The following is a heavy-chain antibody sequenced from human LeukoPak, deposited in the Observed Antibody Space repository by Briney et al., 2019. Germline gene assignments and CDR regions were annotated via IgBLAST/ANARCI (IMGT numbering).Heavy chain of an antibody. CDR3: AREYVVPAAMWERWFDP. D-gene: IGHD2-2*01. J-gene: IGHJ5*02. CDR2: ISYDGSNK. CDR1: GFTFSSYA. Sequence: GGSLRLSCAASGFTFSSYAMHWVRQAPGKGLEWVAVISYDGSNKYYADSVKGRFTISRDNSKNTLYLQMNSLRAEDTAVYYCAREYVVPAAMWERWFDPWGQGTLVTVSS. V-gene: IGHV3-30*04.